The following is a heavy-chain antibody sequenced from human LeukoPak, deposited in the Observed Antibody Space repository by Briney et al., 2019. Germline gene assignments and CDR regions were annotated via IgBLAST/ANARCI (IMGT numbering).Heavy chain of an antibody. D-gene: IGHD2-8*01. CDR2: IYYSGST. CDR3: ARSKGCTNGVCSYAYYYGMDV. CDR1: GGSISSGGYY. Sequence: SQTLSLTCTVSGGSISSGGYYWGWIRQHPGKGLEWIGYIYYSGSTYYNPSLKSRVTISVDTSKNQFSLKLSSVTAADTAVYYCARSKGCTNGVCSYAYYYGMDVWGQGTTVTVSS. V-gene: IGHV4-31*03. J-gene: IGHJ6*02.